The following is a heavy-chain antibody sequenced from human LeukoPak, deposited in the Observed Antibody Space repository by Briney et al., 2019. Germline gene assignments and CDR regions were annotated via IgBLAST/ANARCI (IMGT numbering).Heavy chain of an antibody. CDR1: GYTFSSYV. CDR3: VRGSVTYSGGYFQH. D-gene: IGHD1-26*01. J-gene: IGHJ1*01. CDR2: ITYDGSNK. Sequence: GRSLRLSCAASGYTFSSYVMHWVRQAPGKGLEWVALITYDGSNKYYADSVKGRFTISRDNSKNTLDLQMNTLRAEDTAVYYCVRGSVTYSGGYFQHWGQGTLVTVSS. V-gene: IGHV3-30-3*01.